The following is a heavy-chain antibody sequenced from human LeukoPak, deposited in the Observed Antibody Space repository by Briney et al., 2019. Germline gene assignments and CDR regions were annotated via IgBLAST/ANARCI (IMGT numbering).Heavy chain of an antibody. D-gene: IGHD1-26*01. Sequence: ASVKVSCKASGYTFTSYYMHWVRQAPGQGLEWMGIINPSGGSTSYAQKFQGRVTMTRDMSTSTVYMELSSLRSEDTAVYYCARGSSELLSGYCFDYWGQGTLVTVSS. V-gene: IGHV1-46*01. J-gene: IGHJ4*02. CDR2: INPSGGST. CDR1: GYTFTSYY. CDR3: ARGSSELLSGYCFDY.